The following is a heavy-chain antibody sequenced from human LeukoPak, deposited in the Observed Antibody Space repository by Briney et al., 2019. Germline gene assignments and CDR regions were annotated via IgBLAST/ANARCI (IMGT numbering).Heavy chain of an antibody. D-gene: IGHD3-3*01. V-gene: IGHV3-64*01. CDR3: ARSPGWSGYYKDLSWFDP. Sequence: PGGSLRLSCAASGFTFSSYAMHWVRQAPGKGLEYVSAISSNGGSTYYANSVKGRFTISRDNSKNTLYLQMGSLRAEDMAVYYCARSPGWSGYYKDLSWFDPWGQGTLVTVSS. CDR2: ISSNGGST. CDR1: GFTFSSYA. J-gene: IGHJ5*02.